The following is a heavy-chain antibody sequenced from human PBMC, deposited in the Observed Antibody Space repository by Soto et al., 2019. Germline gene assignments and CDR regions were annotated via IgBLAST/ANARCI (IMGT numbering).Heavy chain of an antibody. CDR2: VSPYNGDT. V-gene: IGHV1-18*04. CDR1: GYTFTTYG. Sequence: VKVSCKASGYTFTTYGINWVRQAPGQGLEWMGWVSPYNGDTTYAQKVQGRVTMTTDTSTTTAYLELRSLRSDDTAVYYCAREVGHMDVWGQGTTVTVSS. D-gene: IGHD2-2*01. J-gene: IGHJ6*02. CDR3: AREVGHMDV.